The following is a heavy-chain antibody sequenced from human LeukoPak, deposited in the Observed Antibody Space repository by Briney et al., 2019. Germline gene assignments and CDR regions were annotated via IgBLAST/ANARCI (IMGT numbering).Heavy chain of an antibody. V-gene: IGHV4-4*07. CDR1: GGSISSYY. CDR3: ARAVYYTPQGRFDP. Sequence: SETLSLTCTVSGGSISSYYWSWIRQPAGKGLEWIGRIDTSGNTNYKPSLKSRVTMSVDTSKNQFSLKLSSVTAADTAVYYCARAVYYTPQGRFDPWGQGTLVTVSS. J-gene: IGHJ5*02. CDR2: IDTSGNT. D-gene: IGHD3-3*01.